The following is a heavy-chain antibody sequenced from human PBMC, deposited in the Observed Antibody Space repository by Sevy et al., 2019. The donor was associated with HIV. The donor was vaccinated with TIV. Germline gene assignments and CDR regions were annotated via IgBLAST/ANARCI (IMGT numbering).Heavy chain of an antibody. CDR2: ISFSSNYT. V-gene: IGHV3-11*06. CDR1: GFTFSDYY. D-gene: IGHD1-26*01. CDR3: ARGLVGANLGTDY. J-gene: IGHJ4*02. Sequence: GGSLRLSCSASGFTFSDYYMNWIRQAPGKGLEWISYISFSSNYTMYADSVTGRFTMSRDNAKNSLYLQMNSLRAEDTAVYYCARGLVGANLGTDYWGQGSLVTVSS.